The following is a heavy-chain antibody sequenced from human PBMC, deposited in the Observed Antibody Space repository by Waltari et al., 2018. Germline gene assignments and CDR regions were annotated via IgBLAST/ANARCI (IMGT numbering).Heavy chain of an antibody. J-gene: IGHJ3*02. CDR3: ARVRDYDILTGYSHDAFDI. CDR2: IYHSGST. D-gene: IGHD3-9*01. V-gene: IGHV4-38-2*01. Sequence: QVQLQESGPGLVKPSETLSLTCAVSGYSISSGYYWGWIRQPPGKGLEWIGSIYHSGSTYYNPSLKRRVTISVDTSKNQFSLKLSSVTAADTAVYYCARVRDYDILTGYSHDAFDIWGQGTMVTVSS. CDR1: GYSISSGYY.